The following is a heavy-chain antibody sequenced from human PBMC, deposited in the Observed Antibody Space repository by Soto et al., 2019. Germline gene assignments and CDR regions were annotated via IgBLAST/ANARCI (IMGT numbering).Heavy chain of an antibody. CDR1: GYTFTSYG. J-gene: IGHJ5*02. D-gene: IGHD2-2*01. V-gene: IGHV1-18*01. CDR2: VSAYNGNT. Sequence: ASVKVSCKASGYTFTSYGISWVRQAPGQRLKRMGWVSAYNGNTNYAQKLQGRVTMTTDTSTSTAYMELRSLRSDDTAVYYCARDLRNIVVVPAAIAWFDPWGQGTLVTVSS. CDR3: ARDLRNIVVVPAAIAWFDP.